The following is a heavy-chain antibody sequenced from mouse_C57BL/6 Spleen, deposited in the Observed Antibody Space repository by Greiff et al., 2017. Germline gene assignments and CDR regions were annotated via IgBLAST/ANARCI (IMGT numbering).Heavy chain of an antibody. J-gene: IGHJ2*01. D-gene: IGHD3-3*01. Sequence: VHVKQSGAELVRPGASVKLSCTASGFNIKDYYMHWVKQRPEQGLEWIGRIDPEDGDTEYAPKFQGKATMTADTSSNTAYLQLSSLTSEDTAVYYCTWGTSWSPDYWGQGTTLTVSS. V-gene: IGHV14-1*01. CDR1: GFNIKDYY. CDR3: TWGTSWSPDY. CDR2: IDPEDGDT.